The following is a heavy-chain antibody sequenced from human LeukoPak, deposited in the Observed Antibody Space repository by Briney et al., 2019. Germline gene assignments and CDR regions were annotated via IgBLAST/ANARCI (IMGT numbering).Heavy chain of an antibody. J-gene: IGHJ3*02. CDR2: INHSGST. CDR1: GGSFSGYQ. V-gene: IGHV4-34*01. CDR3: ATHRRSGSGGSENAFEI. D-gene: IGHD5-12*01. Sequence: SETLSLTCAVYGGSFSGYQWTWIRQPPGKGLEWIGEINHSGSTHYNPSLKSRVTISGDTSKNQFSLKLNSVTAADTAIYYCATHRRSGSGGSENAFEIWGQGTMVTVSS.